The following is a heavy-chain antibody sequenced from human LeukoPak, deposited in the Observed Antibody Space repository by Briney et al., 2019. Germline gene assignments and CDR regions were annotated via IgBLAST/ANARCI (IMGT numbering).Heavy chain of an antibody. J-gene: IGHJ3*02. D-gene: IGHD6-19*01. Sequence: PETLSLTCTVSGGSISSYYWSWIRQPPGKGLEWIGYIYYSGSTNYNPSLKSRVTISVDTSKNQFSLKLSSVTAADTAVYYCATQWLEKRGGAFDIWGQGTMVTVSS. V-gene: IGHV4-59*01. CDR3: ATQWLEKRGGAFDI. CDR1: GGSISSYY. CDR2: IYYSGST.